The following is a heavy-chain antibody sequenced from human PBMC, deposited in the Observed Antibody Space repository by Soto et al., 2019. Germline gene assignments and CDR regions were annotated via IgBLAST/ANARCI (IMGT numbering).Heavy chain of an antibody. CDR2: ISAYNGNT. Sequence: ASVKVSCKASGYTFTSYGISWVRQAPGQGLEWMGWISAYNGNTNYAQKLQGRVTMTTDTSTSTAYMELSSLRSEDTAVYYCARDRDDSSGLYYGMDVWGQGTTVTVSS. D-gene: IGHD3-22*01. V-gene: IGHV1-18*01. CDR1: GYTFTSYG. CDR3: ARDRDDSSGLYYGMDV. J-gene: IGHJ6*02.